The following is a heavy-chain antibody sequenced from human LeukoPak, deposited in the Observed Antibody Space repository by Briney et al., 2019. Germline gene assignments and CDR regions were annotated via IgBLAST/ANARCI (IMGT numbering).Heavy chain of an antibody. V-gene: IGHV1-18*01. J-gene: IGHJ4*02. CDR1: GYTFTSYG. Sequence: ASVKVSCKASGYTFTSYGISWVRQAPGQGLEWTGWISAYNGNTNYAQKLQGRVTMTTDTSTSTAYMELRSLRSDDTAVYYCARVKSSSSSSWYFDYWGQGTLVTVSS. D-gene: IGHD6-13*01. CDR3: ARVKSSSSSSWYFDY. CDR2: ISAYNGNT.